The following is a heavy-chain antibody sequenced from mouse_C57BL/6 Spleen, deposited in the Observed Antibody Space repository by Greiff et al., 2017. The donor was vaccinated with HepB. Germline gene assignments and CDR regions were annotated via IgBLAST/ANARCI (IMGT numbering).Heavy chain of an antibody. D-gene: IGHD1-1*01. J-gene: IGHJ4*01. Sequence: EVKLVESGPGLVKPSQSLSLTCSVTGYSITSGYYWNWIRQFPGNKLEWMGYISYDGSNNYNPSLKNRISITRDTSKNQFFLKLNSVTTEDTATYYCARGDYYGPYAMDYWGQGTSVTVSS. V-gene: IGHV3-6*01. CDR3: ARGDYYGPYAMDY. CDR2: ISYDGSN. CDR1: GYSITSGYY.